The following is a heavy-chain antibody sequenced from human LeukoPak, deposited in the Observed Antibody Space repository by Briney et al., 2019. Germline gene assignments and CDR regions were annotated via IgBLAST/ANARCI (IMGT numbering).Heavy chain of an antibody. CDR3: ARGSDGSTDNWFDP. CDR2: TYYSGST. D-gene: IGHD6-13*01. CDR1: GGSISSGGYY. Sequence: SETLSLACTVSGGSISSGGYYWSWIRQHPGKGLEWIGYTYYSGSTYYNPSLKSRVTISVDTSKNQFSLKLSSVTAADTAVYYCARGSDGSTDNWFDPWGQGTLVTVSS. J-gene: IGHJ5*02. V-gene: IGHV4-31*03.